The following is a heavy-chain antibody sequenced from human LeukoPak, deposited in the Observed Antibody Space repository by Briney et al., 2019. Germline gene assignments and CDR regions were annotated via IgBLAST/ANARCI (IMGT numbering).Heavy chain of an antibody. V-gene: IGHV4-4*07. D-gene: IGHD3-3*01. CDR2: ISSSGNT. J-gene: IGHJ4*02. CDR3: AREGGFYRPLDY. CDR1: DASISTYY. Sequence: SETLSLTCTLPDASISTYYWSWIRQPAGKGLEWIGHISSSGNTNYNPSLKSRVTMSVDTSKNHFSLKLTSVTAADTAVYYCAREGGFYRPLDYSGQGTLVTVSS.